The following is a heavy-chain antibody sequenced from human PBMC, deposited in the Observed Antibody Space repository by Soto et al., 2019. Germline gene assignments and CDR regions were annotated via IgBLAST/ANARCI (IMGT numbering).Heavy chain of an antibody. J-gene: IGHJ4*01. Sequence: QVQLVQSGAEVKKPGASVKVSCKASGYTFTSYYFHWVRQAPGQGLEWVGLINPSGGSTTYARKFQGRVTMTRDTSTSTVYMELSSLRSGDTAVYFCARSNWNDVSYFDYWGHGPLVTVSS. D-gene: IGHD1-1*01. CDR3: ARSNWNDVSYFDY. CDR1: GYTFTSYY. V-gene: IGHV1-46*03. CDR2: INPSGGST.